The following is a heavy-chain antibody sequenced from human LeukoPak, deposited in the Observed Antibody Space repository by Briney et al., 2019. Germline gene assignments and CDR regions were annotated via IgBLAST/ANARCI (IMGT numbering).Heavy chain of an antibody. J-gene: IGHJ5*02. V-gene: IGHV3-74*01. CDR2: IYSDGSST. CDR1: GFFFSSYW. D-gene: IGHD3-10*01. Sequence: QSGGSLRLSCAASGFFFSSYWMYWVRHAPGKGLVWVTRIYSDGSSTNYADSVKGRFTISRDNAKNTLYLQMNSLRAEDTAVYYCARGLYYYGSGGNWFDPWGQGTLVTVSS. CDR3: ARGLYYYGSGGNWFDP.